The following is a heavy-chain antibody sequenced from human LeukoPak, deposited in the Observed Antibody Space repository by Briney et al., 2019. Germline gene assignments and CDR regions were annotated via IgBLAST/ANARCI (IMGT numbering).Heavy chain of an antibody. CDR3: ARVRGSVSYPYYLDY. Sequence: TGGSLRLSCAASGFTFSDYYMSWIRQAPGKGLEWISHISSSSSYTNYADSVKGRFTISRGNAKNSLYLQMNSLRAEDTAVYYCARVRGSVSYPYYLDYWGQGTLVTVSS. D-gene: IGHD3-10*01. V-gene: IGHV3-11*06. CDR2: ISSSSSYT. CDR1: GFTFSDYY. J-gene: IGHJ4*02.